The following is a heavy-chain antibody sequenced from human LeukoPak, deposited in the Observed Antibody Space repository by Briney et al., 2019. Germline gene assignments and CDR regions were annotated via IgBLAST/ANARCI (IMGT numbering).Heavy chain of an antibody. Sequence: PGGSLRLSCAASGFTFSSYAMSWVRQAPGKGLEWVSAISGSGGSTYYADSVKGRFTISRDNSKNTLYLQMNSLRAEDTAVYYCAKPGITMVRGVIAAFDIWGQGTMVTVSS. J-gene: IGHJ3*02. D-gene: IGHD3-10*01. CDR2: ISGSGGST. V-gene: IGHV3-23*01. CDR1: GFTFSSYA. CDR3: AKPGITMVRGVIAAFDI.